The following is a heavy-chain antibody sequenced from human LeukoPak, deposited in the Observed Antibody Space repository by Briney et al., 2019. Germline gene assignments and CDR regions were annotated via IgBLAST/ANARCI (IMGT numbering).Heavy chain of an antibody. Sequence: PSETLSLTCTVSGGSISSSSYYWGWIRQPPGKGLEWIGGIYYSGSTYYNPSLKSRVTISVDTSKNQFSLKLSSVTATDTAVYYCARRGAARANNWFDPWGQGTLVTVSS. CDR2: IYYSGST. V-gene: IGHV4-39*01. J-gene: IGHJ5*02. D-gene: IGHD6-6*01. CDR3: ARRGAARANNWFDP. CDR1: GGSISSSSYY.